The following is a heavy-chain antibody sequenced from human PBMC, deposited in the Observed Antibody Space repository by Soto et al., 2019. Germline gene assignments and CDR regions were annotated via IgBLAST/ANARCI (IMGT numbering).Heavy chain of an antibody. Sequence: ASVKVSCKASGYTFTSYAMHWVRQAPGQRLEWMGWINAGNGNTKYSQKFQGRVTITRDTSASTAYMELSSLRSEDTAVYYCARGERYYYDSSGYFGFDYWGQGTLVTVSS. CDR3: ARGERYYYDSSGYFGFDY. V-gene: IGHV1-3*01. CDR2: INAGNGNT. J-gene: IGHJ4*02. D-gene: IGHD3-22*01. CDR1: GYTFTSYA.